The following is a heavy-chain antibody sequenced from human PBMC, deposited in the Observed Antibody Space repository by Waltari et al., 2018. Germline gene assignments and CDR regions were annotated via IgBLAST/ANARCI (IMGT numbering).Heavy chain of an antibody. V-gene: IGHV3-21*01. CDR2: ISPDISYI. J-gene: IGHJ4*02. CDR1: GFTFGTYS. Sequence: EVQLLESGGGLVTPGGSLRLSCEASGFTFGTYSLNWVRQAPGKGLEWVSSISPDISYIYYAGSVKGRFTISRDNAKNSLYVQMSSLRAEDTAVYYCARVSGRLERYSDLDYWGQGTLVTVSS. CDR3: ARVSGRLERYSDLDY. D-gene: IGHD1-1*01.